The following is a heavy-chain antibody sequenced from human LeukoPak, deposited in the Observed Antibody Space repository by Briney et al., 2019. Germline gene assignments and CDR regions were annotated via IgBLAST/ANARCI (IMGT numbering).Heavy chain of an antibody. CDR3: WGGGWKKPFDY. CDR1: GGTFSSYV. D-gene: IGHD2-21*01. J-gene: IGHJ4*02. CDR2: IIPIFGTA. Sequence: SVKVSCKASGGTFSSYVISWVRQAPGQGLEWMGGIIPIFGTANNAQKFQGRVAITADESTSTAYMELSSLRSEDTAVYYCWGGGWKKPFDYWGQGTLVTVSS. V-gene: IGHV1-69*13.